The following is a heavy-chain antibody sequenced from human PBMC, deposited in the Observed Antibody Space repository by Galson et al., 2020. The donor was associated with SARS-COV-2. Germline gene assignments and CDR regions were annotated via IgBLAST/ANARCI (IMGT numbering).Heavy chain of an antibody. CDR2: IYYSGNT. CDR3: ARGRSSSWDYFDY. CDR1: GGSISSVGYS. J-gene: IGHJ4*02. Sequence: SETLSLTCAVSGGSISSVGYSWSWIRQPPGKGLEWIGYIYYSGNTYYNPSLKSRVTISVDTSKNQFSLNLTSVAAADTAVYYCARGRSSSWDYFDYWGQGTLVTVSS. V-gene: IGHV4-30-4*07. D-gene: IGHD6-13*01.